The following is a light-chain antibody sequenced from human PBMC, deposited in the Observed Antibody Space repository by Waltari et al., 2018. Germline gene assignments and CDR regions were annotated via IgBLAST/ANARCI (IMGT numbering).Light chain of an antibody. CDR2: GNS. Sequence: QSVLTPPPSVSGAPGQRVTISCTGSSSNIGAGYDVHWYQQPPGTAPKLLIYGNSNRPSGVPDRFSGSKSGTSASLAITGLQAEDEADYYCQSYDSSLSVVVFGGGTKLTVL. V-gene: IGLV1-40*01. CDR3: QSYDSSLSVVV. CDR1: SSNIGAGYD. J-gene: IGLJ2*01.